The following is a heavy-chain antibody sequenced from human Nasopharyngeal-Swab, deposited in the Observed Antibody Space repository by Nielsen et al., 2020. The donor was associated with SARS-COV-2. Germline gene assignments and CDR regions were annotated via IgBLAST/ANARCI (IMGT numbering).Heavy chain of an antibody. CDR2: IKQDGSEK. V-gene: IGHV3-7*01. J-gene: IGHJ6*03. CDR3: AGGGGLDIVVVPADYYYYMDV. D-gene: IGHD2-2*01. Sequence: GGSLRLSCAASGFTFSSYWMSWVRQAPGKGLEWVANIKQDGSEKYYVDSVKGRFTISRDNAKNSLYLQMNSLRAEDTAVYYCAGGGGLDIVVVPADYYYYMDVWGKGTTVTVSS. CDR1: GFTFSSYW.